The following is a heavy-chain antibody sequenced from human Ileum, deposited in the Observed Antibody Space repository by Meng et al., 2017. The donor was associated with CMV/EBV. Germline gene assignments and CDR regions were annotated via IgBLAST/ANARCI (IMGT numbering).Heavy chain of an antibody. CDR3: VRDRPYWE. Sequence: GESLKISCASSGFSLSTYSMHWVRQAPGKGLEWVSFISRSSNYKYYIDSVEGRFTISRDNAKNTLYLQMNSLRAEDTAVYYCVRDRPYWEWGQGTLVTVSS. D-gene: IGHD2-8*02. V-gene: IGHV3-21*01. J-gene: IGHJ4*02. CDR1: GFSLSTYS. CDR2: ISRSSNYK.